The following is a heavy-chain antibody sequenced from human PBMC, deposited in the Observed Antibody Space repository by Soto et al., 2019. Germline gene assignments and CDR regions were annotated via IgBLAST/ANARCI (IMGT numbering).Heavy chain of an antibody. D-gene: IGHD3-10*01. CDR3: ASLWFGELLAQTNYYYGMDV. CDR2: INHSGST. V-gene: IGHV4-34*01. CDR1: GGSFSGYY. Sequence: SETLSLTCAVYGGSFSGYYWSWIRQPPGKGLEWIGEINHSGSTNYNPSLKSRVTISVDTSKNQFSLKLSSLTAADTAVYYCASLWFGELLAQTNYYYGMDVRGQRTTVTVSS. J-gene: IGHJ6*02.